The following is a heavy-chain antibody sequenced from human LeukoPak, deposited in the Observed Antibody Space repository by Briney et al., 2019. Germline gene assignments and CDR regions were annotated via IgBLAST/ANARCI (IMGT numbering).Heavy chain of an antibody. J-gene: IGHJ6*03. D-gene: IGHD2-2*01. Sequence: GGSLRLSCAASGFTFSSYGMHWVRQAPGKGLEWVAFIRYDGSNKYYADSVKGRFTISRDNSKNTLYLQMNSLRAEDTAVYYCAKDLGCSSTSCHYYYYMDVWGKGTTVTTSS. CDR2: IRYDGSNK. V-gene: IGHV3-30*02. CDR3: AKDLGCSSTSCHYYYYMDV. CDR1: GFTFSSYG.